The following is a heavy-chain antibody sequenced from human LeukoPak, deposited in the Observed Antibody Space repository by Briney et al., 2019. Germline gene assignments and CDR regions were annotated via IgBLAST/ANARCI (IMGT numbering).Heavy chain of an antibody. J-gene: IGHJ1*01. Sequence: GGSLRLSSAASGFTFSSYSMNWVRQAPGKGLEWVSSISSSSRHIYYADSVKGRFTIFRDDAKNSLFLQMDSLRVEDTAMYYCVRDFSTVTTAYLHHWGQGTLLTVS. CDR3: VRDFSTVTTAYLHH. CDR1: GFTFSSYS. D-gene: IGHD4-17*01. V-gene: IGHV3-21*04. CDR2: ISSSSRHI.